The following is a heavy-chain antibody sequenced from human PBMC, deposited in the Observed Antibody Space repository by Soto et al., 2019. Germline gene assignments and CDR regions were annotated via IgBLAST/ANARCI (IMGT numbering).Heavy chain of an antibody. J-gene: IGHJ4*02. D-gene: IGHD5-12*01. Sequence: GGSLRLSCAASGFTFNNYGIHWVRQAPGKGLEWVALISFDGRSEYYGDSVKGRFTVSRDNFKNMLYLQMNNLGTEDTALYYCARDMRGYNYGPLDYWGQGVLVTVSS. CDR2: ISFDGRSE. CDR1: GFTFNNYG. V-gene: IGHV3-30*03. CDR3: ARDMRGYNYGPLDY.